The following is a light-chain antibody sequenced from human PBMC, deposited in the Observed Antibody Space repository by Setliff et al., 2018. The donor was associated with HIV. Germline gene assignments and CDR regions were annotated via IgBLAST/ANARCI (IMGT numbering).Light chain of an antibody. CDR3: SSCSSSSTLV. V-gene: IGLV2-18*02. CDR2: EVS. J-gene: IGLJ2*01. CDR1: NSDVGSYNC. Sequence: QSALAQPPSVSGSPGQSVTISCTGTNSDVGSYNCVSWYQQSPGTAPKLMIYEVSNRPSGVPDRFSGSKYGNTASLTISGLQAEDEADYYCSSCSSSSTLVFGGGTKVTVL.